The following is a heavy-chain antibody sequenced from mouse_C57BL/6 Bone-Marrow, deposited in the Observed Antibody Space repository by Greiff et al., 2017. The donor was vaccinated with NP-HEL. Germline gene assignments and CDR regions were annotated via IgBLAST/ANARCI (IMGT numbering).Heavy chain of an antibody. CDR1: GYTFPSYW. CDR2: IDPSDSYT. CDR3: ARAYAMDY. J-gene: IGHJ4*01. Sequence: QVQLQQPGAELVKPGASVKLSCKASGYTFPSYWMQWVKQRPGQGLEWIGEIDPSDSYTNYNQKFKGKATLTVDTSSSTAYMRLSSLTSEDSAVYFCARAYAMDYWGQGTSVTVSS. V-gene: IGHV1-50*01.